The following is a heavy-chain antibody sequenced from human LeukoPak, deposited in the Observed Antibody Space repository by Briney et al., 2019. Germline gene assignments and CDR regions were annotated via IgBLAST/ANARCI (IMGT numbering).Heavy chain of an antibody. CDR3: ARVSGGDGYKDDVFDI. D-gene: IGHD2-21*02. Sequence: GGSLRLSCVASGFTFSSYGMYWLRQAPGIGLEWVAVILYDGSKKYYADSVKGRFTISRDNSKNIVYLQMNSLRAEDTAVYYCARVSGGDGYKDDVFDIWGQGTMVTVSS. V-gene: IGHV3-33*07. J-gene: IGHJ3*02. CDR1: GFTFSSYG. CDR2: ILYDGSKK.